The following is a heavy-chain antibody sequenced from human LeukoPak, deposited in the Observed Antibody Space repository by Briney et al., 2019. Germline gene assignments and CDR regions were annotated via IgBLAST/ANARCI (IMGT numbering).Heavy chain of an antibody. V-gene: IGHV3-43*01. Sequence: RGSLRLSCAAPGVTFVDYTMHSVRQTPGEGLEWVSLISWVGGSTSYADSVKGRFTISRDNSKNSLYLQMNSLRTEDTALYYCAKGMGNSGWYGRGYYYYGMDVWGQGTTVTVSS. CDR2: ISWVGGST. J-gene: IGHJ6*02. D-gene: IGHD6-19*01. CDR3: AKGMGNSGWYGRGYYYYGMDV. CDR1: GVTFVDYT.